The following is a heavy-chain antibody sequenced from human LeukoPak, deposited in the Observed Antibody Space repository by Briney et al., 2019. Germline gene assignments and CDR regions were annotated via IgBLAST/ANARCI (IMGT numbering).Heavy chain of an antibody. CDR1: LYSFNTFG. V-gene: IGHV1-18*01. CDR3: SRYVGVYGLLLVFDY. CDR2: MSPYNGKT. Sequence: GASVKVSRTTSLYSFNTFGLTWVRQARGQGLEGLGWMSPYNGKTNYAPKVHGRVPLTTDTSPRTANMAPRSLRSDDTAVYYCSRYVGVYGLLLVFDYWGQGTLVTVSS. D-gene: IGHD2-21*01. J-gene: IGHJ4*02.